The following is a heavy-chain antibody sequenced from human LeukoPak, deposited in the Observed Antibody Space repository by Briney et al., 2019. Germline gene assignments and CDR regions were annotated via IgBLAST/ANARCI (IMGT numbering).Heavy chain of an antibody. CDR1: GFTFRNYR. J-gene: IGHJ5*02. V-gene: IGHV3-7*01. CDR3: ARGYADYANWFDR. Sequence: GGSLRLSCAGSGFTFRNYRMYWVRQAPGKGLEWVANIKQDGSAKYYVDSVKGRFTISRDNAKNSLYLQMNSLRVEDTALYYCARGYADYANWFDRWGQGTLVTVSS. D-gene: IGHD4-17*01. CDR2: IKQDGSAK.